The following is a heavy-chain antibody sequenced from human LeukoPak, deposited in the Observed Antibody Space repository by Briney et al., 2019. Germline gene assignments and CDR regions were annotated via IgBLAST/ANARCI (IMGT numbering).Heavy chain of an antibody. D-gene: IGHD3-10*01. J-gene: IGHJ4*02. Sequence: GGSLRLSCAASGFTFSSYAMSWVRQAPGKGLEWVSAISGSGGSTYYADSVKGRFTISRDNSKNTLYLQMNSLRAEDTAVYYCAKDRDFTLKYYYGSGSYHPFDYWGQGTLVTVSS. CDR2: ISGSGGST. V-gene: IGHV3-23*01. CDR1: GFTFSSYA. CDR3: AKDRDFTLKYYYGSGSYHPFDY.